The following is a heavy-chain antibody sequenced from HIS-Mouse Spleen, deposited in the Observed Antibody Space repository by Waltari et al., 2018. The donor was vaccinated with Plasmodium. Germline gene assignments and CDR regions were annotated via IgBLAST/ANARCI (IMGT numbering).Heavy chain of an antibody. J-gene: IGHJ3*02. CDR3: ARTIAVVGTGDALDI. CDR1: GFTFSSYW. D-gene: IGHD6-13*01. V-gene: IGHV3-74*01. Sequence: EVQLVESGGGLVQPGGSLRLSCAASGFTFSSYWIHWVRQDPGKGLVWVSRINSDGSSTRYADSVKGRFTISRDNAKNTLYLQMNSLRAEDTAVYYCARTIAVVGTGDALDIWGQGTMVTVSS. CDR2: INSDGSST.